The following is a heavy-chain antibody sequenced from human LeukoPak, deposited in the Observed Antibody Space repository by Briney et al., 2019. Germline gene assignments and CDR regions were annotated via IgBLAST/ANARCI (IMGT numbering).Heavy chain of an antibody. CDR3: AREGSSSWSGFDY. Sequence: GGSLRLSCAASGFTVSSNYMSWVRQAPGKGLEWVSVIYSGGSTFYADSVKGRFTISRDNSKNTQYLQMNSLRAEDTAVYYCAREGSSSWSGFDYWGQGTLVTVSS. V-gene: IGHV3-66*01. J-gene: IGHJ4*02. D-gene: IGHD6-13*01. CDR2: IYSGGST. CDR1: GFTVSSNY.